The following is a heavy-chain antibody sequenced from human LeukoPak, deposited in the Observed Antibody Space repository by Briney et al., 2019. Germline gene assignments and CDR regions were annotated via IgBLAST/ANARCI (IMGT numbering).Heavy chain of an antibody. Sequence: GGSLRLSCAASRFTFSTYGMHWVRQAPGKGLEWVAFIRYDGNNKYYADSVKGRFTISRDNSKNTLYLQMNSLRAEDTAVYYCAKESGDYDYWGQGTLVTVSS. CDR1: RFTFSTYG. CDR2: IRYDGNNK. V-gene: IGHV3-30*02. CDR3: AKESGDYDY. J-gene: IGHJ4*02. D-gene: IGHD4-17*01.